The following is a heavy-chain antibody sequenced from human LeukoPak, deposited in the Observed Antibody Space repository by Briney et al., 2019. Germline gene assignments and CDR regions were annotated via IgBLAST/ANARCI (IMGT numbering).Heavy chain of an antibody. D-gene: IGHD3-22*01. V-gene: IGHV4-59*08. CDR1: GGSLSGYY. Sequence: SETLSLTCTVSGGSLSGYYWSWIRQPPGKGLEWIGYIYYSGYTNYNPSLKSRVTISVDTSKNQFSLKLSSVTAADTAVYYCARHSDSSGYWSHGMDVWGQGTTVTVSS. CDR3: ARHSDSSGYWSHGMDV. J-gene: IGHJ6*02. CDR2: IYYSGYT.